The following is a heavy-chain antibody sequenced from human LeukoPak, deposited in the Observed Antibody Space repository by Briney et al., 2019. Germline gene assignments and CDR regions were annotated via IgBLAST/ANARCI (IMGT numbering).Heavy chain of an antibody. CDR1: GGSFSGYY. CDR3: ARGDDFWSGYMVSGYYYGMDV. CDR2: INHSGST. Sequence: SETLSLTCAVYGGSFSGYYWSWIRQPPGKGLEWIGEINHSGSTNYNPSLKSRVTISVDTSKNQFSLKLSSVTAADTAVYYCARGDDFWSGYMVSGYYYGMDVWGQGTTVTVSS. V-gene: IGHV4-34*01. J-gene: IGHJ6*02. D-gene: IGHD3-3*01.